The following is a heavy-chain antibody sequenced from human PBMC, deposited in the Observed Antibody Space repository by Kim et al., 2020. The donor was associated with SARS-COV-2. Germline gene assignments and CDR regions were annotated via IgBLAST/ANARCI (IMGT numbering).Heavy chain of an antibody. CDR1: GGTFSSYA. J-gene: IGHJ5*02. D-gene: IGHD3-10*01. CDR2: IIPIFGTA. CDR3: ARALYYGSGSGWFDP. V-gene: IGHV1-69*13. Sequence: SVKVSCKASGGTFSSYAISWVRQAPGQGLEWMGGIIPIFGTANYAQKFQGRVTITADESTSTAYMELSSLRSEDTAVYYCARALYYGSGSGWFDPWGQGTLVTVSS.